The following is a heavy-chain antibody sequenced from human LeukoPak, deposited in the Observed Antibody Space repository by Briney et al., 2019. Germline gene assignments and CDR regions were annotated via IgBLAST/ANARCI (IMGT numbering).Heavy chain of an antibody. CDR1: GGTFSSYA. D-gene: IGHD6-13*01. CDR3: ARDTLYSSSWYQVPDY. Sequence: SVKVSCKASGGTFSSYAISWVRQAPGQGLEWMGGIIPIFGTANYAQKFQGRVTITTDESTSTAYMELSSLRSEDSAVYYCARDTLYSSSWYQVPDYWGQGTLVTVSS. J-gene: IGHJ4*02. CDR2: IIPIFGTA. V-gene: IGHV1-69*05.